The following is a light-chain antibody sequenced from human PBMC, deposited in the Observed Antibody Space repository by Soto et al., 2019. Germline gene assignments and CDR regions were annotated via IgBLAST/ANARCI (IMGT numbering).Light chain of an antibody. CDR2: KAS. J-gene: IGKJ1*01. Sequence: DIQMTQSPSTLAASVGDTVTITCRASQSISSWLAWYQQKPGKAPQLLIQKASSLESGVPSRFSGSRSGTEFTLTITSLQPDDFATYYCQQSRTFGQGTKVEIK. V-gene: IGKV1-5*03. CDR3: QQSRT. CDR1: QSISSW.